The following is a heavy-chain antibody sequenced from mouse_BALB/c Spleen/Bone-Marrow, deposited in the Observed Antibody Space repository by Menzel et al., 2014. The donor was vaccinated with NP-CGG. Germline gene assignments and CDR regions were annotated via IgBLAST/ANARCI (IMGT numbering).Heavy chain of an antibody. CDR2: IWAGGST. V-gene: IGHV2-9*02. CDR1: GFSLTSYG. Sequence: QVQLKDSGPGLVAPSQSLSITCTASGFSLTSYGVHWVRQPPGKGLEWLGVIWAGGSTNYNSALMSRLSISKDNSKSQVFLKMNSLQTDDTAMYYCARRLRTGGYYAMDYWGQGTSVTVSS. CDR3: ARRLRTGGYYAMDY. D-gene: IGHD1-2*01. J-gene: IGHJ4*01.